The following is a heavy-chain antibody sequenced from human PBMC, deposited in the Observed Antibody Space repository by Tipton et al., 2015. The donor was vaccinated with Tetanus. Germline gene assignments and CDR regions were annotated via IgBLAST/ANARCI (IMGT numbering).Heavy chain of an antibody. Sequence: TLSLTCTVSGGSMRSYYWSWIRQPPGKGLEWIGYIYYSGSTYYNPSLKSRVTISVDTSKNQFSLKLSSVTAADTAVYYCARHDTFIWFGQFGAFDIWGQGTMVTVSS. CDR2: IYYSGST. J-gene: IGHJ3*02. V-gene: IGHV4-59*04. CDR1: GGSMRSYY. D-gene: IGHD3-10*01. CDR3: ARHDTFIWFGQFGAFDI.